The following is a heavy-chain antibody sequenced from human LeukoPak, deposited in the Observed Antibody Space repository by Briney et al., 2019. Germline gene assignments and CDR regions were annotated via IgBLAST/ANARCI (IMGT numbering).Heavy chain of an antibody. V-gene: IGHV5-51*01. D-gene: IGHD2-15*01. CDR1: GYSFTTYW. Sequence: VESLKISCKASGYSFTTYWIGWVRQMPGKGLEWMGIIYPGDSDTRYSPSFEGQVTISADKSITTAYLQWSSLKASDTAMYYCARHGVGYCSGGSCVLDYWGQGTLVTVSS. CDR3: ARHGVGYCSGGSCVLDY. CDR2: IYPGDSDT. J-gene: IGHJ4*02.